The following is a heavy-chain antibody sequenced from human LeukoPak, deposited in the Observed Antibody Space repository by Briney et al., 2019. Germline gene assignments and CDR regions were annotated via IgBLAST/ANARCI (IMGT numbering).Heavy chain of an antibody. V-gene: IGHV1-18*01. D-gene: IGHD5-12*01. CDR1: GCTFTSYG. J-gene: IGHJ4*02. CDR3: APEVATILDY. Sequence: ASVKVSCKASGCTFTSYGISWVRQAPGQGLEWMGWISAYNGNTNYAQKLQGRVTMTTDASTSTAYMELRSLRSDDPAVYYCAPEVATILDYWGQGTVVTVSS. CDR2: ISAYNGNT.